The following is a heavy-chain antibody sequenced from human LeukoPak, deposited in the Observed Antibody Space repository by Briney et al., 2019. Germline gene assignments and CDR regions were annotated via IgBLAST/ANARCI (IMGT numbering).Heavy chain of an antibody. Sequence: SSEKVSCKASGYIFTRYYMHWVRQAPGQGLEWMGIINPSGGSTSNAQKFQGRVTMTRDTSTSTVYMELRSLRSEGTAVYYCARAGLSKGGFDYWGQGTLVTVSS. D-gene: IGHD3-16*01. CDR3: ARAGLSKGGFDY. CDR2: INPSGGST. J-gene: IGHJ4*02. CDR1: GYIFTRYY. V-gene: IGHV1-46*03.